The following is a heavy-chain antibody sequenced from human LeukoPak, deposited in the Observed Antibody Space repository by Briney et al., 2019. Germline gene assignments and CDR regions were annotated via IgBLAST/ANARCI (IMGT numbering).Heavy chain of an antibody. V-gene: IGHV3-43*01. CDR1: GFTFDEYT. Sequence: GGSLRLSCAASGFTFDEYTMHWVRQVPGKGLEWVSVIGWNSESKYYLESVKGRFTISRDNSKNSLYLQMNSLRVEDTGFYYCTKDRSRSYSSFDAWGQGTLVTVSS. D-gene: IGHD6-19*01. CDR2: IGWNSESK. J-gene: IGHJ4*02. CDR3: TKDRSRSYSSFDA.